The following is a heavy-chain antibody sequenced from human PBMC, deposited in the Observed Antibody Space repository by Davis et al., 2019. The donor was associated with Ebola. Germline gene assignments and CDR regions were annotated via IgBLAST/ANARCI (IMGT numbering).Heavy chain of an antibody. V-gene: IGHV4-34*01. Sequence: MPSETLSLTCAVSGWSFSGYYWSWIRQPPGKGLEWIGEINHSGSTNYNPSLKSRVTISVDTSKNQFSLKLSSVTAADTAVYYCARDQGNYWSQGTLVTASS. CDR1: GWSFSGYY. CDR2: INHSGST. D-gene: IGHD6-13*01. CDR3: ARDQGNY. J-gene: IGHJ4*02.